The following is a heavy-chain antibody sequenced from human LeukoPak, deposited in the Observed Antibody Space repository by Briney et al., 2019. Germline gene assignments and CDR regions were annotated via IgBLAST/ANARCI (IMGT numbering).Heavy chain of an antibody. CDR2: IYTSGST. CDR3: ARDIQVIDAFDI. CDR1: GGSISSYY. J-gene: IGHJ3*02. V-gene: IGHV4-4*07. Sequence: SETLSLTCTVSGGSISSYYWSWIRQPAGKGLEWIGRIYTSGSTNYNPSLKSRVTMSVDTSKNQFSLKLSSVTAADAAVYYCARDIQVIDAFDIWGQGTMVTVSS.